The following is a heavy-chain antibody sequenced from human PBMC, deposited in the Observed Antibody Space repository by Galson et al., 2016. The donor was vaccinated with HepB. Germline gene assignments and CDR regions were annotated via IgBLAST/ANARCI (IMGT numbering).Heavy chain of an antibody. Sequence: SLRLSCAASGFTFSNYGMHWVRQAPGKGLEWVAVIWYDGSKIYYADSVKGRFTISRDNSKNTLYMQMNSLRAEDTAVYYCARVGLGAYFDYWGQGTLVTVSS. V-gene: IGHV3-33*01. CDR2: IWYDGSKI. D-gene: IGHD3-16*01. CDR3: ARVGLGAYFDY. J-gene: IGHJ4*02. CDR1: GFTFSNYG.